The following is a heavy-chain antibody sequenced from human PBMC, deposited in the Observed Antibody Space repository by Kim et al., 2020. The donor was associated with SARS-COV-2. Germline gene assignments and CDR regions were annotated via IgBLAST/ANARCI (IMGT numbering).Heavy chain of an antibody. D-gene: IGHD1-26*01. Sequence: NPALKSRVTISVDTSKNQFSLKLSSVTAADAAVYYCARVSRAVGATRFDYWGQGTLVTVSS. CDR3: ARVSRAVGATRFDY. V-gene: IGHV4-59*01. J-gene: IGHJ4*02.